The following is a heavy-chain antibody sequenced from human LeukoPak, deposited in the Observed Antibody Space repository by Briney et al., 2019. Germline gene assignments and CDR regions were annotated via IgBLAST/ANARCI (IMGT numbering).Heavy chain of an antibody. J-gene: IGHJ6*02. V-gene: IGHV3-74*01. CDR3: AKERAVAGILWYYGMDV. CDR1: GFTFSSYW. CDR2: INSGGSST. D-gene: IGHD6-19*01. Sequence: PGGSLRLSCAASGFTFSSYWMHWVRQAPGKGLVWVSRINSGGSSTSYADSVKGRFTISRDNAKNTLYLQMNSLRAEDTAVYYCAKERAVAGILWYYGMDVWGQGTTVTVSS.